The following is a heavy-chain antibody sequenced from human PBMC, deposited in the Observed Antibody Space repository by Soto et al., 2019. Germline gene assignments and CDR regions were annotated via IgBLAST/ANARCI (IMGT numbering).Heavy chain of an antibody. CDR2: INPYNANT. J-gene: IGHJ6*02. D-gene: IGHD6-19*01. Sequence: GASVKVSCKTSGYTFTNHGINWVRQAPGQGLEWMGWINPYNANTNYAQKFQGRVTMTRDTSISTAYMELSRLRSDDTAVYYCARDLGSGWGYYYYGMDVWGQGTTVTVSS. CDR3: ARDLGSGWGYYYYGMDV. V-gene: IGHV1-2*02. CDR1: GYTFTNHG.